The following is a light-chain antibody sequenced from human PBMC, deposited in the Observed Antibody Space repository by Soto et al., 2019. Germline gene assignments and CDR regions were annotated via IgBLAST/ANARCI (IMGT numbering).Light chain of an antibody. Sequence: EIQVSQSPSTLSGSVGDRVTITCRASQTISSWLAWYQQKPGKAPKLLIYKASTLKSGVPSRFSGSGSGTEFTLTISSLQPGDFATYYCQHYNSYSEAFGQGTKVDIK. CDR1: QTISSW. CDR2: KAS. J-gene: IGKJ1*01. CDR3: QHYNSYSEA. V-gene: IGKV1-5*03.